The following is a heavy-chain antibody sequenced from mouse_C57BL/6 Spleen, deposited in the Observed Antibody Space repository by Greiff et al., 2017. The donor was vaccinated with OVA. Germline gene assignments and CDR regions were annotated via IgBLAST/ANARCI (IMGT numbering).Heavy chain of an antibody. CDR1: GFTFSDFY. Sequence: EVKVVESGGGLVQSGRSLRLSCATSGFTFSDFYMEWVRQAPGKGLEWIAASRNKANDYTTEYSASVKGRFIVSRDTSQSILYLQMNALRAEDTAIYYCARTYYYDSSYVAWFAYWGQGTLVTVSA. V-gene: IGHV7-1*01. J-gene: IGHJ3*01. D-gene: IGHD1-1*01. CDR2: SRNKANDYTT. CDR3: ARTYYYDSSYVAWFAY.